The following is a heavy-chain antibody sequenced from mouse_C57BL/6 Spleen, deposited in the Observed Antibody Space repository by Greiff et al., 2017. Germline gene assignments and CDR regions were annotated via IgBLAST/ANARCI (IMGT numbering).Heavy chain of an antibody. CDR2: ISSGGSYT. CDR1: GFTFSSYG. V-gene: IGHV5-6*01. D-gene: IGHD2-3*01. CDR3: ARYDDGYYDAMDY. J-gene: IGHJ4*01. Sequence: EVQLQESGGDLVKPGGSLKLSCAASGFTFSSYGMSWVRQTPDKRLEWVATISSGGSYTYYPDSVKGRFTISRDNAKNTLYLQMSSLKSEDTAMYYCARYDDGYYDAMDYWGQGTSVTVSS.